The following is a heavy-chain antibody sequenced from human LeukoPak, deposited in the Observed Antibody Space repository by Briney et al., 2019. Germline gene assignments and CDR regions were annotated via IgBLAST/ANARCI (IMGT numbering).Heavy chain of an antibody. J-gene: IGHJ6*03. Sequence: ASVKVSCKASGGTFSSYAISWVRQAPGQGLEWMGGIIPIFGTANYAQKLQGRVTMTTDTSTSTAYMELRSLRSDDTAVYYCARLDYYDSSGYSDYHYYYMDVWGKGTTVTVSS. CDR2: IIPIFGTA. D-gene: IGHD3-22*01. CDR1: GGTFSSYA. V-gene: IGHV1-69*05. CDR3: ARLDYYDSSGYSDYHYYYMDV.